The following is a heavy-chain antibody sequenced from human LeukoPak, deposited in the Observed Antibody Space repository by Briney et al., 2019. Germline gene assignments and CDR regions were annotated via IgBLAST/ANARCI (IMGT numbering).Heavy chain of an antibody. J-gene: IGHJ4*02. Sequence: PGRSLRLSCAASGFTFSSYAMHWVRQAPGKGLEWVAVISYDGSNKYYADSVKGRFTISRDNSKNTLYLQMNSLRAEDTAVYYCARLQASPFDYWGQGTLVIVSS. V-gene: IGHV3-30*04. CDR2: ISYDGSNK. CDR3: ARLQASPFDY. CDR1: GFTFSSYA.